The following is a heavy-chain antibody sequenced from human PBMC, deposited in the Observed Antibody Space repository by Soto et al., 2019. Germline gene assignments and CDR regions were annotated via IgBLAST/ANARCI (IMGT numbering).Heavy chain of an antibody. Sequence: VQLQESGPGLVKPSETLSLTCTVSSGSISGSYWSWIRQPPGKGLEWIGYIKYSESTNYNPSLKSRVTISVDTSQNQSSLKPRSAPVEDTAVYYCARDYGPVSMILAPLFYWGQGTLVTVSS. CDR2: IKYSEST. J-gene: IGHJ4*02. CDR1: SGSISGSY. D-gene: IGHD3-22*01. V-gene: IGHV4-59*01. CDR3: ARDYGPVSMILAPLFY.